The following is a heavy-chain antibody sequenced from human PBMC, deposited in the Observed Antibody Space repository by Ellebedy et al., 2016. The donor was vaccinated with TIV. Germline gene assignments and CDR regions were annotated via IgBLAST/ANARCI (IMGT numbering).Heavy chain of an antibody. CDR1: GYTFTGYY. CDR3: ARGVGYSGYDDWFDP. J-gene: IGHJ5*02. Sequence: AASVKVSCKASGYTFTGYYMHWVRQAPGQGLEWMGWINPNSGGTNYAQKFQGRVTMTRDTSISTAYMELSRLRSDDTAVYYCARGVGYSGYDDWFDPWGQGTLVTVSS. CDR2: INPNSGGT. D-gene: IGHD5-12*01. V-gene: IGHV1-2*02.